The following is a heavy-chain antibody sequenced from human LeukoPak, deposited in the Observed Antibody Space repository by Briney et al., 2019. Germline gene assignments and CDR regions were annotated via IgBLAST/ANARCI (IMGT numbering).Heavy chain of an antibody. J-gene: IGHJ4*02. CDR2: IYYSGST. V-gene: IGHV4-59*08. Sequence: SETLSLTCTVSGGSISDYYWSWIRQSPGKGLEWIGYIYYSGSTHYNPSLKSRVTISVDTSKKHFSLKLNSVTAADTAVYFCARQHQQRTVDYWGQGSLVTVSS. CDR1: GGSISDYY. D-gene: IGHD1/OR15-1a*01. CDR3: ARQHQQRTVDY.